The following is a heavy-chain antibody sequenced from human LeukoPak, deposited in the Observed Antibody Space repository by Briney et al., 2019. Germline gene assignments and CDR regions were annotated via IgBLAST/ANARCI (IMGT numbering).Heavy chain of an antibody. CDR2: IYYSGST. CDR1: GGSISSSSYY. CDR3: ARGLRYFDWYFSD. J-gene: IGHJ4*02. D-gene: IGHD3-9*01. V-gene: IGHV4-39*01. Sequence: SETLSLTCTVSGGSISSSSYYWGWIRQPPGKGLEWIGSIYYSGSTYYNPSLKSRVTISVDTSKNQFSLKLSSVTAADTAVYYCARGLRYFDWYFSDWGQGTLVTVSS.